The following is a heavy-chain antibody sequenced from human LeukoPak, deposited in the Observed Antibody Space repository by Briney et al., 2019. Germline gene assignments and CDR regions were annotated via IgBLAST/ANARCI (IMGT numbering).Heavy chain of an antibody. Sequence: SETLSLTCTVSGGSISSSSYYWGWIRQPPGKGLEWIGYIYYSGSTYYSPSLKSRVTISVDTSKNQFSLKLSSVTAADTAVYYCARVISVGDSGSWYHSYYYYYYMDVWGKGTTVTVSS. CDR2: IYYSGST. V-gene: IGHV4-39*07. CDR1: GGSISSSSYY. J-gene: IGHJ6*03. CDR3: ARVISVGDSGSWYHSYYYYYYMDV. D-gene: IGHD6-13*01.